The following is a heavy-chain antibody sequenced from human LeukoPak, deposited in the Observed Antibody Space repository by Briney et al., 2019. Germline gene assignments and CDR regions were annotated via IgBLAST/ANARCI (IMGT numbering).Heavy chain of an antibody. Sequence: PGGSLRLSCAASGFTFSSYAMSWVRQAPGKGLEWVSAISGSGGSTYYADSGKGRFTMSRDNTKNTLYLQMNSLRDEDTAVYYCAKDPISGSGGYGGYFDYWGQGTLVTVSS. V-gene: IGHV3-23*01. CDR2: ISGSGGST. CDR3: AKDPISGSGGYGGYFDY. D-gene: IGHD3-22*01. J-gene: IGHJ4*02. CDR1: GFTFSSYA.